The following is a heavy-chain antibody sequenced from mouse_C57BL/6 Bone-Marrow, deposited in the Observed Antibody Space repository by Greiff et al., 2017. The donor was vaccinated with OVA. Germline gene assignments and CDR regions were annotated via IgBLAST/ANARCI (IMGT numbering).Heavy chain of an antibody. D-gene: IGHD2-1*01. CDR1: GYSFTGYY. CDR3: AREGIYGNYEGFAY. CDR2: IYPYNGVS. J-gene: IGHJ3*01. V-gene: IGHV1-31*01. Sequence: VQLKESGPELVKPGASVKISCKASGYSFTGYYMHWVKQSHGNILDWIGYIYPYNGVSSYNQKFKGKATLTVDKSSSTAYMELRSLTSEDSAVYYCAREGIYGNYEGFAYWGQGTLVTVSA.